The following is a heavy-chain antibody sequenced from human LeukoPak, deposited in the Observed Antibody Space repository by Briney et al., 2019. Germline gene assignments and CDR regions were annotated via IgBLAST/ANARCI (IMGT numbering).Heavy chain of an antibody. CDR3: AITYYYDSSGYYYQPHAEYFQH. CDR1: GYSFTSYW. J-gene: IGHJ1*01. CDR2: IYPGDSDT. Sequence: GESLKISCKGSGYSFTSYWIGWVRQMPGKGLEWMGIIYPGDSDTRYSPSFQGQVTISADKSISTAYLQWSSLKASDTAMYYCAITYYYDSSGYYYQPHAEYFQHWGQGTLVTVSS. V-gene: IGHV5-51*01. D-gene: IGHD3-22*01.